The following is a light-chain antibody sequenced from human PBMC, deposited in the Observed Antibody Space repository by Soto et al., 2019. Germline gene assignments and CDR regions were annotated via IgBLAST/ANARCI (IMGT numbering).Light chain of an antibody. Sequence: AILFRRTPSSLAASTGYSVTITCGVSQGIDILLAWYQQKPGKAPKLVTYAASSLQSGVPSRLSGSGSGTDFTLTISCLQAEDLTTYYRQKSYSTPRLTFGQGTRLEIK. V-gene: IGKV1-8*01. CDR3: QKSYSTPRLT. CDR1: QGIDIL. J-gene: IGKJ5*01. CDR2: AAS.